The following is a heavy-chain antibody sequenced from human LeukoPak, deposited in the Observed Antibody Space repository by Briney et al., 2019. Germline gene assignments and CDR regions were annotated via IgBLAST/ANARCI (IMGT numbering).Heavy chain of an antibody. CDR3: TRGQDAFKTGY. D-gene: IGHD5-24*01. J-gene: IGHJ4*02. CDR2: IHPSGST. V-gene: IGHV4-31*03. CDR1: GDSLTIGYYY. Sequence: SQILSLTCTVSGDSLTIGYYYWTWIRQHPGKGLEWIGYIHPSGSTDYNPSLKSRVTMSLDTSQNQFSLKLTSVTAADTAIYYCTRGQDAFKTGYWGQGTLVTVSS.